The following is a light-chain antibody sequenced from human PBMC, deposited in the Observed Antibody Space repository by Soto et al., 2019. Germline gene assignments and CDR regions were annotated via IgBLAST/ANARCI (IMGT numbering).Light chain of an antibody. CDR1: QILLHSNGYNY. Sequence: DIVMTQSPLSLPVTPGEPASISFVSSQILLHSNGYNYLDWYLQKPGQSPQLLIYLGSNRSSGVPDRFSGSGSGTDFTLKISRVEAEDVGVYYCMQALQTPFTFGQGTRLEI. V-gene: IGKV2-28*01. CDR3: MQALQTPFT. CDR2: LGS. J-gene: IGKJ5*01.